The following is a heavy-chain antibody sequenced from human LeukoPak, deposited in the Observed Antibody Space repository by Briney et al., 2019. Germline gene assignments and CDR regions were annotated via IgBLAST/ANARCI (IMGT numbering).Heavy chain of an antibody. Sequence: SETLSLTCTVSGGSISSYYWNWIRQPPGKGLEWIGYIYYSGSTNYNPSLKSRVTISVDTAKNQFSLKLTSVTAADTAVYYCARSQDSSGYSPFDCWGQGTLVTVSS. D-gene: IGHD3-22*01. CDR2: IYYSGST. V-gene: IGHV4-59*01. CDR3: ARSQDSSGYSPFDC. CDR1: GGSISSYY. J-gene: IGHJ4*02.